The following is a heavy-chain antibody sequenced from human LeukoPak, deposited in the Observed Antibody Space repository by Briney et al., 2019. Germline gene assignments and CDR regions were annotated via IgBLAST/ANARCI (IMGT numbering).Heavy chain of an antibody. V-gene: IGHV1-8*01. CDR1: GYTFTSYD. CDR3: ARGRRMESGSSWYKRGTNWFDP. D-gene: IGHD6-13*01. CDR2: MNPNSGNT. J-gene: IGHJ5*02. Sequence: GASVKVSCKASGYTFTSYDINWVRQATGQGLEWMGWMNPNSGNTGYAQKFQGRVTMTRNTSISTAYMELSSLRSEDTAVYYCARGRRMESGSSWYKRGTNWFDPWGQGTLVTVSS.